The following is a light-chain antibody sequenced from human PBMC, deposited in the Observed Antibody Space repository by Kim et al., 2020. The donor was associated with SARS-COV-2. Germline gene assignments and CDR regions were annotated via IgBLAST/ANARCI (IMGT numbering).Light chain of an antibody. CDR1: NSNIQSNY. CDR3: ASWDVSLTTVL. CDR2: RNN. V-gene: IGLV1-47*01. Sequence: ELTQPPSASGTPGQRVTISCSGSNSNIQSNYVYWYQQLPGTAPKLLIYRNNQRPSGVPDRFSGSKSGTSASLAISGLRSEDEADYYCASWDVSLTTVLFGGGTQLTVL. J-gene: IGLJ2*01.